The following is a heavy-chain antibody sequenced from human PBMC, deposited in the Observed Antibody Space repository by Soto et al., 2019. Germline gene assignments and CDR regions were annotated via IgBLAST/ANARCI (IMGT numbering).Heavy chain of an antibody. D-gene: IGHD1-26*01. CDR1: VFTCSSYE. V-gene: IGHV3-48*03. Sequence: SLRLSCSASVFTCSSYEMNWFRQAPGKGLEWVSYISSSGSTIYYADSVKGRFTISRDNAKNSLYLQMNSLRAEDTAVYYCARAGIVGAMEDIDYWGQGTLVTVSS. CDR3: ARAGIVGAMEDIDY. J-gene: IGHJ4*02. CDR2: ISSSGSTI.